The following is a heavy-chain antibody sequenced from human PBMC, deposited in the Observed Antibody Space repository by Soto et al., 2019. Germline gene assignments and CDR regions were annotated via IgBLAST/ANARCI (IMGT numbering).Heavy chain of an antibody. Sequence: SVKVTSKESRGTISTNSISCLRRHTGKRLEWMGGIIPIFGTANYAQKFQGRVTITADESTSTAYMELSSLRSEDTAVYYCARDQAIRWDYYYYGMDVWGQGTTVTVSS. D-gene: IGHD1-26*01. V-gene: IGHV1-69*13. CDR1: RGTISTNS. J-gene: IGHJ6*02. CDR3: ARDQAIRWDYYYYGMDV. CDR2: IIPIFGTA.